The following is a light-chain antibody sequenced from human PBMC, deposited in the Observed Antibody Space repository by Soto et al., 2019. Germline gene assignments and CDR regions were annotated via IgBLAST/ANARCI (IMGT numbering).Light chain of an antibody. CDR1: QTISTY. J-gene: IGKJ2*01. CDR3: QQSYSTPYT. V-gene: IGKV1-39*01. Sequence: DIQMTQSPSSLSASVGDRVTITCRASQTISTYLNWYQQKPGKAPNLLIYAASNLQSGVPSRFSGSGSGTDFTLTISSLQPEDFATYYCQQSYSTPYTFGQGTKVDIK. CDR2: AAS.